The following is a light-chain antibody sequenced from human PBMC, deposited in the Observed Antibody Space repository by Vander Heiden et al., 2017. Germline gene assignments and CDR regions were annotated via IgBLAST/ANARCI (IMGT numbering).Light chain of an antibody. Sequence: DVQMTQSPSSLSASVGDCITITCRTSQSVGTRLNWYQQKPGKAPNLLIYAASNLQSGVPSRFIGDGSGTDFTLTISSLRPEDFATYFCQQSYSGPRTFGQGTRLEIK. CDR1: QSVGTR. CDR3: QQSYSGPRT. CDR2: AAS. V-gene: IGKV1-39*01. J-gene: IGKJ2*02.